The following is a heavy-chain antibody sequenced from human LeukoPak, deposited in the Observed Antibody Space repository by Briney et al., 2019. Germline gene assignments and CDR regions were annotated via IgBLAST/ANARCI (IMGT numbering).Heavy chain of an antibody. V-gene: IGHV3-23*01. Sequence: ETLSLTCAVYGGSFSGYYWSWVRQAPGKGLEWVSAISGSGGSTYYADSVKGRFTISRDNSKNTLYLQVNSLRAEDTAVYYCAKRPAENYYFDYWGQGTLVTVSS. J-gene: IGHJ4*02. D-gene: IGHD1-7*01. CDR3: AKRPAENYYFDY. CDR2: ISGSGGST. CDR1: GGSFSGYY.